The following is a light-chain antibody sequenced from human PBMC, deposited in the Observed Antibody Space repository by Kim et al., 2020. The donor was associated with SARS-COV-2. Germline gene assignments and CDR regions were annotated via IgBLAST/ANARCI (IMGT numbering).Light chain of an antibody. CDR3: QQYNNWPQT. CDR2: GAS. V-gene: IGKV3-15*01. CDR1: QSVSYT. J-gene: IGKJ2*01. Sequence: SPGERTTLSVRGSQSVSYTFAWYQQEPGQAPRLLVSGASTSATVIRSRCSGGGSGTEFTLTISNLQSDDFAVYYWQQYNNWPQTFGQGTKLEI.